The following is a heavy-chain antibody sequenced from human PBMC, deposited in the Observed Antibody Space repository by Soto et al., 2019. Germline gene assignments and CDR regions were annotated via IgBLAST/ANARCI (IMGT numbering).Heavy chain of an antibody. CDR3: AGDHGLSSYAFDI. D-gene: IGHD2-15*01. Sequence: EVQLVESGGGLVKPGGSLRRSCAASGFTFSSYSMNWVRQAPGKGLEWVSSISSSSSYIYYADSVKGRFTISRDNAKNSLYLQMNSLRAEDTAVYYCAGDHGLSSYAFDIWGQGTMVTVSS. V-gene: IGHV3-21*01. J-gene: IGHJ3*02. CDR2: ISSSSSYI. CDR1: GFTFSSYS.